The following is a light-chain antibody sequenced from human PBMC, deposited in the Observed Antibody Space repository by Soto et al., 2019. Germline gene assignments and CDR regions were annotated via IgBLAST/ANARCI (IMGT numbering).Light chain of an antibody. CDR2: TLS. J-gene: IGKJ5*01. CDR1: QSLLDSDDGNTY. V-gene: IGKV2-40*01. Sequence: DIVMTQNPLSLHVTPGEPASISCRSSQSLLDSDDGNTYMDWYLQKPEKSPQLLIYTLSYRPSGGRDRFSGSGSGTDGTVQISRVEADDVGFYYCMLRREFPSITFGQGTRLDI. CDR3: MLRREFPSIT.